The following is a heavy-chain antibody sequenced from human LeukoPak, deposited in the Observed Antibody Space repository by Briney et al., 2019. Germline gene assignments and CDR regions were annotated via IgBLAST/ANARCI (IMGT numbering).Heavy chain of an antibody. Sequence: SETLSLTCTVSGGSISSYYWSWIRQPPGKGLEWIGYIYYSGSTNYNPSLKSRVTISVDTSKNQFSLKLSSVTAADTAVYYCARRGGRRFLEWLSHDAFDIWGQGTMVTVSS. D-gene: IGHD3-3*01. CDR3: ARRGGRRFLEWLSHDAFDI. CDR1: GGSISSYY. J-gene: IGHJ3*02. CDR2: IYYSGST. V-gene: IGHV4-59*01.